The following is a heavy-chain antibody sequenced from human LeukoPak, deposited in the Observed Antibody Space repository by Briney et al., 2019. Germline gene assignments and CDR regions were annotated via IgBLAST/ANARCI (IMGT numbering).Heavy chain of an antibody. CDR3: ARLTMLDYVPPGDYGMDV. V-gene: IGHV4-59*08. CDR1: GGSISSYY. CDR2: IYYSGST. Sequence: SETLSPTCTVSGGSISSYYWSWIRQPPGKGLEWIGYIYYSGSTNYNPSLKSRVTISVDTSKNQFSLKLSSVTAAGTAVYYCARLTMLDYVPPGDYGMDVWGQGTTVTVSS. J-gene: IGHJ6*02. D-gene: IGHD4-17*01.